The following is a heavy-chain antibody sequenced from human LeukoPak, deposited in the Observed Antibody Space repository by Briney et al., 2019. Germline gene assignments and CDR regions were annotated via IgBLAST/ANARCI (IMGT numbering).Heavy chain of an antibody. J-gene: IGHJ4*02. V-gene: IGHV4-34*01. Sequence: PSETLSPTCAVYGGSFSGYYWSWIRQPPGKGLEWIGEINHSGSTNYNPSLKSRVTISVDTSKNQFSLKLSSVTAADTAVYYCARGPQKDIVVVVAATQFDYWGQGTLVTVSS. CDR2: INHSGST. CDR1: GGSFSGYY. CDR3: ARGPQKDIVVVVAATQFDY. D-gene: IGHD2-15*01.